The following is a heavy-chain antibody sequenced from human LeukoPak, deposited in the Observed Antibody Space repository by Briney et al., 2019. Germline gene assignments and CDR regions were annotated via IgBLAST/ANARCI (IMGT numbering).Heavy chain of an antibody. CDR2: ISGSGGST. Sequence: GGSLRLSCAASGFTFSSHAMSWVRQAPGKGLEWVSAISGSGGSTYYADSVKGRFTISRDNSKNTLYLQMNSLRAEDTAVYYCAKDRAILTGYFDYWGQGTLVTVSS. V-gene: IGHV3-23*01. J-gene: IGHJ4*02. CDR3: AKDRAILTGYFDY. D-gene: IGHD3-9*01. CDR1: GFTFSSHA.